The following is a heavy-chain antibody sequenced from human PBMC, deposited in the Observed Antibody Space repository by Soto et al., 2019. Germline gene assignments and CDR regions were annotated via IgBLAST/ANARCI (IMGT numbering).Heavy chain of an antibody. CDR2: ITSSGSNT. J-gene: IGHJ4*02. CDR1: GFTFSGYG. Sequence: EVQLLESGGDLVQRGGSLRLSWEASGFTFSGYGMSWVRQAPGKGLEWVSSITSSGSNTYYVDSVKGRFTISRDNSKNTLYLQMNSLTVEDTAVYYCAKEQGRVAAALDYWGQGTLVTVSS. CDR3: AKEQGRVAAALDY. D-gene: IGHD6-13*01. V-gene: IGHV3-23*01.